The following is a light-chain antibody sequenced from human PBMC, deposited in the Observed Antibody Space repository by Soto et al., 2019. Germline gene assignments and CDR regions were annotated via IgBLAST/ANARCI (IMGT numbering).Light chain of an antibody. J-gene: IGKJ1*01. CDR1: QSVSSSQ. V-gene: IGKV3-20*01. CDR2: GAS. Sequence: EIVLTQSPGTLSLFPGERATLSCRASQSVSSSQLAWYQQKPGQAPRLLIYGASSRATGIPDRFSGSGSGTDFTLTISSLQSDDFAVYYCQQYDNWPWTFGQGTKVDIK. CDR3: QQYDNWPWT.